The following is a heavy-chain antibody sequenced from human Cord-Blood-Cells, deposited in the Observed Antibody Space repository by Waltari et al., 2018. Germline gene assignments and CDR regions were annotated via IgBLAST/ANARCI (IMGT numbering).Heavy chain of an antibody. D-gene: IGHD6-6*01. Sequence: QAQLVQSGAEVKKTGSSAKVSCKASGGTFSSNAIRRVRQAPGQGLEWMGGIIPIFGTANYAQKFQGRVTITADKSTSTAYMELSSLRSEDTAVYYCAREGSIAARNWYFDLWGRGTLVTVSS. J-gene: IGHJ2*01. CDR3: AREGSIAARNWYFDL. V-gene: IGHV1-69*06. CDR2: IIPIFGTA. CDR1: GGTFSSNA.